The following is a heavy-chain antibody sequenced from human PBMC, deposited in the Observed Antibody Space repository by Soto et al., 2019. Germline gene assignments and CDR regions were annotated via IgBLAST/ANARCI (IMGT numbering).Heavy chain of an antibody. V-gene: IGHV1-18*04. CDR3: ARDPPFSGILRGTPLMDV. D-gene: IGHD4-17*01. Sequence: ASVKVSCKASGYSFTTHGISLVRRAPGHGLEWMGWISAYNGDTHYVQRFQGRLTMTTDTSTSTAYMELRSLTSDDTAVYYCARDPPFSGILRGTPLMDVWGQVTTVTVSS. CDR2: ISAYNGDT. J-gene: IGHJ6*02. CDR1: GYSFTTHG.